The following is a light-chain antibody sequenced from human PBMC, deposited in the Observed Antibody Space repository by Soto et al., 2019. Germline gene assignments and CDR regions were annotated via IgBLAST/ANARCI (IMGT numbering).Light chain of an antibody. Sequence: DIALTQSHGTLSLSPGERATLSCRASQSVSNNYLAWYQQKPGQAPRLLIYGASNRATGIPARFSGSWSGTDFTLTISRLQPEDFAVYYCQQHSNWPLTFGRGTRLEI. J-gene: IGKJ5*01. CDR1: QSVSNNY. CDR3: QQHSNWPLT. CDR2: GAS. V-gene: IGKV3D-20*02.